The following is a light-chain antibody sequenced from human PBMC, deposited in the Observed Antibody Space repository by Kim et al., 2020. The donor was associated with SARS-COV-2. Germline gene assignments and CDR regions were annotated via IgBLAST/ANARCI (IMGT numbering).Light chain of an antibody. CDR1: QSVSSNY. CDR2: DAY. CDR3: QQYADSPIT. Sequence: EIVLTQSPGTLSLSPGERATLSCRASQSVSSNYLAWYQQKPGQTPRLLIYDAYKRATGIPDRFSGSGSGTDFTLTISRLEPEDFAIYFCQQYADSPITFGQKTRLEIK. J-gene: IGKJ5*01. V-gene: IGKV3-20*01.